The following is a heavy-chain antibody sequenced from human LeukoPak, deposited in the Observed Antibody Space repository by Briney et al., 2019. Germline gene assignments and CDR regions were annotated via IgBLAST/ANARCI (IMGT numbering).Heavy chain of an antibody. Sequence: SVKVSCKASGGTFSSYAITWVRQAPGQGRKWMRGIRPSLCTADYAQKFQGRVTITTDESTSTAYMELSSLRSEDTAVYYCAREEYRSTSRKYYFDYWGQGTLVTVSS. CDR1: GGTFSSYA. CDR2: IRPSLCTA. CDR3: AREEYRSTSRKYYFDY. J-gene: IGHJ4*02. D-gene: IGHD2-2*01. V-gene: IGHV1-69*05.